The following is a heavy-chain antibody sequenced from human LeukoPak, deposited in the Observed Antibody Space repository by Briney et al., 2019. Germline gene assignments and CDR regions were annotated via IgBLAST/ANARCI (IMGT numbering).Heavy chain of an antibody. V-gene: IGHV4-59*12. Sequence: SETLSLTCTVSGGSISSYYWDWIRQSPGKGLEWIGYIYYSGNTNYNPSLKSRVTISVDTSKNQVSLKLSSVTAADTAVYYCAKSTYYYDTFVNAFDFWGQGTVVTVSS. J-gene: IGHJ3*01. CDR2: IYYSGNT. D-gene: IGHD3-22*01. CDR1: GGSISSYY. CDR3: AKSTYYYDTFVNAFDF.